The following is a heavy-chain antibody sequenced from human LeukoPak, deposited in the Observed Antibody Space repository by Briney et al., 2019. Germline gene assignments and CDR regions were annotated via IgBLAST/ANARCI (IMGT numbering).Heavy chain of an antibody. CDR3: AHRKATSWAHDY. CDR2: VTSGGST. D-gene: IGHD2-2*01. J-gene: IGHJ4*02. Sequence: PGGSLRLSCAASGFTFSSYAMSWVRQAPGKGLEWVSGVTSGGSTYYADSVKGRFTISRDNSKNTLYLQMNSLRAEDTAVYYCAHRKATSWAHDYWGQGTLVTVSS. V-gene: IGHV3-23*01. CDR1: GFTFSSYA.